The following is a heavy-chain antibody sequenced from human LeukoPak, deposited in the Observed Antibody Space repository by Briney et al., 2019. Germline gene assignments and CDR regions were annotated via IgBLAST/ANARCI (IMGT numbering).Heavy chain of an antibody. V-gene: IGHV3-53*01. CDR1: GFTVSSNY. CDR3: ARVPYSSGWYFDY. Sequence: GGSLRLSCAASGFTVSSNYMSWVRQVPGKGLEWVSVIYSGGSTYCADSVKGRFTISRDNSKNTLYLQMNRLRGEDTAVYYCARVPYSSGWYFDYWGQGTLVTVSS. J-gene: IGHJ4*02. D-gene: IGHD6-19*01. CDR2: IYSGGST.